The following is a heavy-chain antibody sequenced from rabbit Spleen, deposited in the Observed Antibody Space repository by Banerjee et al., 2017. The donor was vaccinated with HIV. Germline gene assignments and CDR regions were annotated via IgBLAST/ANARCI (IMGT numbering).Heavy chain of an antibody. CDR1: GFSFSSNYY. Sequence: QEQLVESGGDLVQPEGSLTLTCIASGFSFSSNYYMCWVRQAPGKGLEWIGCIYAGSSGDTYYASWAKGRFTISKTSSTTVTLQMTSLTAADTATYFCARDSGSSFSSYGMDLWGPGTLVTVS. J-gene: IGHJ6*01. CDR2: IYAGSSGDT. V-gene: IGHV1S45*01. D-gene: IGHD8-1*01. CDR3: ARDSGSSFSSYGMDL.